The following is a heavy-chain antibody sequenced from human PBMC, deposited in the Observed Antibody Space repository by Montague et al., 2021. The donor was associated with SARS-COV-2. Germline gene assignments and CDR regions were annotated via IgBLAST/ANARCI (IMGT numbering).Heavy chain of an antibody. CDR1: GFTFSSYC. CDR3: ARDGQARLGRYYVCYYGMDV. D-gene: IGHD3-9*01. Sequence: SLRLSCAASGFTFSSYCMSWVRQAPGKGLEWLSYIKQAGSEKYYVDSVKGRFTISRDNAKNSLYLQMNSLRAEDTAVYYCARDGQARLGRYYVCYYGMDVWGQGTTVTVSS. CDR2: IKQAGSEK. V-gene: IGHV3-7*03. J-gene: IGHJ6*02.